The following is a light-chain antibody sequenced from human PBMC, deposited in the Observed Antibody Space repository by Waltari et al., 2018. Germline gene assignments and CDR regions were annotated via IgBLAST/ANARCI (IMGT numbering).Light chain of an antibody. J-gene: IGLJ1*01. CDR3: TSYRSGSTPFV. CDR1: SSDVGGYNY. V-gene: IGLV2-14*01. Sequence: QSALTQPASVSGSPGQSITISCTGTSSDVGGYNYVSWYQQHPGKAPKLLFYEVIHRPSGVSNRFSASKSGNTASLSISGLQAEDEADYYCTSYRSGSTPFVFGTGTKVTVL. CDR2: EVI.